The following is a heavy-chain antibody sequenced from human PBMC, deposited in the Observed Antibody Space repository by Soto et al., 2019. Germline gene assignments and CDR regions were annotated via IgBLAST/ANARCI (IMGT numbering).Heavy chain of an antibody. CDR3: ARGPMVTAHGWTDY. CDR1: GGSTSSYY. D-gene: IGHD5-18*01. J-gene: IGHJ4*02. Sequence: SETLSLACTVSGGSTSSYYCSWIRQPPGKGLEWIGYIYYSGSTNYNPSLKSRVTISVDTSKNQFSLKLSSVTAADTAVYYCARGPMVTAHGWTDYWGQGTLVTVSS. CDR2: IYYSGST. V-gene: IGHV4-59*01.